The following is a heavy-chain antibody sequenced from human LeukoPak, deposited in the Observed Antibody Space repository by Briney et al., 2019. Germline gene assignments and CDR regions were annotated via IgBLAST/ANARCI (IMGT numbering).Heavy chain of an antibody. V-gene: IGHV7-4-1*02. D-gene: IGHD3-22*01. CDR3: ARGSYYHDSSGYYY. J-gene: IGHJ4*02. CDR2: INTNTGNP. Sequence: ASVKVSCKASGYTFTSYAMNWVRQAPGQGLEWMGWINTNTGNPTYAQGFTGRFVFSLDTSVSTAYLQISSLKAEGTAVYYCARGSYYHDSSGYYYWGQGTLVTVSS. CDR1: GYTFTSYA.